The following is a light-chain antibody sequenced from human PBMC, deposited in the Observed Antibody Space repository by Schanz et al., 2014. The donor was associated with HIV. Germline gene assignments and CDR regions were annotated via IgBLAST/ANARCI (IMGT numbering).Light chain of an antibody. CDR3: QSYDSRLSGSV. CDR2: DNT. CDR1: SSNIGAGYH. Sequence: QSVLTQPPSVSGAPGQRVTISCTGSSSNIGAGYHVHWYQQLPGKAPKLLISDNTNRPSGVPDRLSGSRSGTSASLAITGLQAEDEADYYCQSYDSRLSGSVFGTGTKLTVL. V-gene: IGLV1-40*01. J-gene: IGLJ1*01.